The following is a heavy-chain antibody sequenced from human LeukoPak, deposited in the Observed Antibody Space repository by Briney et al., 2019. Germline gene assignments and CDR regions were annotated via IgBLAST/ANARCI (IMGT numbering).Heavy chain of an antibody. V-gene: IGHV3-30*02. CDR1: GLTFSSYA. CDR3: ARRMVTIDDHDAFDI. CDR2: IRYDGSNK. D-gene: IGHD2-21*02. Sequence: GGSLRLSCAASGLTFSSYAMHWVRQAPGKGLEWVAFIRYDGSNKYYADSVKGRFTISRDTSKNTVYLQMSSLRAEDTAVYYCARRMVTIDDHDAFDIWGQGTMVTVSS. J-gene: IGHJ3*02.